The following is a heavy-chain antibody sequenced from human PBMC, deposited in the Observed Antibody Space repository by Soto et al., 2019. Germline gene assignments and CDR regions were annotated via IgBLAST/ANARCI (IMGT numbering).Heavy chain of an antibody. CDR1: GYTFTSYG. J-gene: IGHJ1*01. Sequence: GASVKVSCKASGYTFTSYGISWVRQAPGQGLEWMGWISAYNGNTNYAQKLQGRVTMTTDTSTSTAYMELRSLRSDDTAVYYCARDSDRPYYYDSSGYSAGEYFQHWGQGTLVTVSS. V-gene: IGHV1-18*01. D-gene: IGHD3-22*01. CDR2: ISAYNGNT. CDR3: ARDSDRPYYYDSSGYSAGEYFQH.